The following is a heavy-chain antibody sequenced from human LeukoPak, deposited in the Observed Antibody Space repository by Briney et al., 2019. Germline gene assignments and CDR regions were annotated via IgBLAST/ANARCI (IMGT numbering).Heavy chain of an antibody. CDR2: ISSSSSTI. CDR3: ARDTRRWLQSGWGTFDY. J-gene: IGHJ4*02. CDR1: GFTFSSYS. D-gene: IGHD5-24*01. Sequence: GGSLRLSCAASGFTFSSYSINWVRQAPGKGPEWVSYISSSSSTIYYADSVKGRFTISRDNAKNSLYLQMNSLRAEDTAVYYCARDTRRWLQSGWGTFDYWGQGTLVTVSS. V-gene: IGHV3-48*01.